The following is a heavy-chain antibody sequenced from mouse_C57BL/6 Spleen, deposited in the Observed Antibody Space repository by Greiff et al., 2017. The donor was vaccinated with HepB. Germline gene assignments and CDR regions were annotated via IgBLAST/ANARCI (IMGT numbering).Heavy chain of an antibody. V-gene: IGHV1-52*01. J-gene: IGHJ2*01. D-gene: IGHD1-1*01. CDR3: ARWPMYGSSPYYFDY. CDR2: IDPSDSET. CDR1: GYTFTSYW. Sequence: QVQLQQPGAELVRPGSSVKLSCKASGYTFTSYWMHWVKQRPIQGLEWIGNIDPSDSETNYNQKFKDKATLTVDKSSSTAYMQLSSLTSEDSAVYYCARWPMYGSSPYYFDYWGQGTTLTVSS.